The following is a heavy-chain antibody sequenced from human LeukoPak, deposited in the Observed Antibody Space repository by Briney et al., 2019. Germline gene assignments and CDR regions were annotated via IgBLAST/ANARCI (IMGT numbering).Heavy chain of an antibody. Sequence: ASVTVSCTASGYTFTSYAMHWVRQAPGQRLEWMGWINAGNGNTKYSQKFQGRVTITRDTSASTAYMELSSLRSEDTAVYYCARTTAMVTIFDYWGQGTLVTVSS. J-gene: IGHJ4*02. D-gene: IGHD5-18*01. CDR1: GYTFTSYA. CDR2: INAGNGNT. CDR3: ARTTAMVTIFDY. V-gene: IGHV1-3*01.